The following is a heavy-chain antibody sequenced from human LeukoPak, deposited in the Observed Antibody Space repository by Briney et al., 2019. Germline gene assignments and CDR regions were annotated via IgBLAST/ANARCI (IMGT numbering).Heavy chain of an antibody. CDR1: GFTMSNYW. V-gene: IGHV3-74*01. CDR2: INPGDGSTT. D-gene: IGHD2-8*02. CDR3: VRDGMGTAPYDL. Sequence: PGGSLRLSCAGSGFTMSNYWMNWVRQAPGEGLVWVSHINPGDGSTTGYADSVQDRFTVSRDNAKNTLYLQMTSLKDGDTAVYYCVRDGMGTAPYDLWGQGTLVTVSS. J-gene: IGHJ4*01.